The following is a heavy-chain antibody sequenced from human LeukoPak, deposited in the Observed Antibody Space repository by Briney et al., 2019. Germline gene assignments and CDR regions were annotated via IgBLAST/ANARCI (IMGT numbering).Heavy chain of an antibody. CDR3: ARESGDLYGDYAFDI. D-gene: IGHD4-17*01. Sequence: GASVKVSCKASGYTFTSYYMHWVRQAPGQGLEWMGGIIPIFGTANYAQKFQGRVTITTDESTSTAYMELSSLRSEDTAVYYCARESGDLYGDYAFDIWGQGTMVTVSS. J-gene: IGHJ3*02. V-gene: IGHV1-69*05. CDR2: IIPIFGTA. CDR1: GYTFTSYY.